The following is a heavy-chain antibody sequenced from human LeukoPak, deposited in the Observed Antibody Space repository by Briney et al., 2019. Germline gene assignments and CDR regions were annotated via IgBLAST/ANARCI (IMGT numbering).Heavy chain of an antibody. CDR1: GLIFSDYY. V-gene: IGHV3-11*01. Sequence: GGSLRLSCAASGLIFSDYYMTWIRQTPGKGLEWLSYISDSGSTINYADSVKGRLTISRDNAKKSLFLQINSLRADDTAVYYCAIYYDSSGSIDHWGQGTLVTVSS. CDR3: AIYYDSSGSIDH. D-gene: IGHD3-22*01. J-gene: IGHJ4*02. CDR2: ISDSGSTI.